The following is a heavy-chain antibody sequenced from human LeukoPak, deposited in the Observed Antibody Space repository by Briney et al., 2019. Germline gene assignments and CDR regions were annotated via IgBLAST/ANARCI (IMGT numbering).Heavy chain of an antibody. D-gene: IGHD1-1*01. CDR3: ASTTSSGYFDPNDAFDI. J-gene: IGHJ3*02. V-gene: IGHV3-30*03. CDR2: ISYDGSNK. Sequence: GGSLRLSCAASGFTFSSYGMHWVRQAPGKGLEWVAVISYDGSNKYYADSVKGRFTISRDNSKNTLYLQMNSLRSEDTAVYYCASTTSSGYFDPNDAFDIWGQGTMVTVSS. CDR1: GFTFSSYG.